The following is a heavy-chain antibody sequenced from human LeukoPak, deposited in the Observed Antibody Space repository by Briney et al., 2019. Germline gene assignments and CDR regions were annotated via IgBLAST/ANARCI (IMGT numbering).Heavy chain of an antibody. CDR1: GFTFSSYW. J-gene: IGHJ6*02. V-gene: IGHV3-7*05. Sequence: WGSLRLSCAASGFTFSSYWMSWVRQAPGKGLEWVANIKQDGSEKYYVDSVKGRFTISRDNAKNSVYLQMNSLRAEDTAVYYCARITDYYGMDVWGQGTTVTVSS. D-gene: IGHD3-10*01. CDR2: IKQDGSEK. CDR3: ARITDYYGMDV.